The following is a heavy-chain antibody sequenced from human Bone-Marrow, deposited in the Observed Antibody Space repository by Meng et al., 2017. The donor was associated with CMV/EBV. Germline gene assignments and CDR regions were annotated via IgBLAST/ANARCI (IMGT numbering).Heavy chain of an antibody. CDR1: GYTFTGYY. D-gene: IGHD2-2*01. Sequence: TVKVSCKAYGYTFTGYYMHWVRQAPGQGLEWMGWINPNSGGTNYAQKFQGRVTMTRDTSISTAYMELSRLRSDDTAVYYCATIPDIVVVPAAISLGSDYWGQATLVTVSS. CDR2: INPNSGGT. CDR3: ATIPDIVVVPAAISLGSDY. J-gene: IGHJ4*02. V-gene: IGHV1-2*02.